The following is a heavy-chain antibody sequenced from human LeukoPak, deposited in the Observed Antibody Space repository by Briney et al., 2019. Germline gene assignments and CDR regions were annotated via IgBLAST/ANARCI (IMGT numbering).Heavy chain of an antibody. CDR1: GYSFSSYW. V-gene: IGHV5-51*01. CDR3: ARQAAGMTTVKKGAFDI. D-gene: IGHD4-17*01. J-gene: IGHJ3*02. Sequence: PGESLKISCKGSGYSFSSYWIGWVRQMPGKGLEWMGIIYPGDSDTRYSPSFQGQVSISVDKSISTAHLQWSSLKASDTAMYYCARQAAGMTTVKKGAFDIWGQGTMVTVSS. CDR2: IYPGDSDT.